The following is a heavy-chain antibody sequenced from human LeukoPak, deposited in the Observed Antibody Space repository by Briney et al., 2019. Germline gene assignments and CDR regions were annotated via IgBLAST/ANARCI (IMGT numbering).Heavy chain of an antibody. CDR3: ARSAANTNFDY. Sequence: SETLSLTCTVSGGSISSYYWSWLRQPPGKGVEWIGYIYYSGRTNYNPSLKRRVTISVDTSKNQSSLKLSSVTAADTAVYYCARSAANTNFDYWGQGTLVTVSS. V-gene: IGHV4-59*01. CDR2: IYYSGRT. J-gene: IGHJ4*02. D-gene: IGHD6-25*01. CDR1: GGSISSYY.